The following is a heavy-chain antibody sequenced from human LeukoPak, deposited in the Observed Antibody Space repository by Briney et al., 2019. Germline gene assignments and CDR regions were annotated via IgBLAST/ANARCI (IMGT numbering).Heavy chain of an antibody. Sequence: ASVKVSCKASGGPFTDYSVSWVRQAPGQGLEWMGRIIPLLDQRNYVQKFQGRVTFSADKFTTTIYMELSGLKSDDTAVYYCAKLSGGGGYGKYDHWGQGTLVTVSS. CDR1: GGPFTDYS. D-gene: IGHD5-12*01. J-gene: IGHJ4*02. V-gene: IGHV1-69*02. CDR2: IIPLLDQR. CDR3: AKLSGGGGYGKYDH.